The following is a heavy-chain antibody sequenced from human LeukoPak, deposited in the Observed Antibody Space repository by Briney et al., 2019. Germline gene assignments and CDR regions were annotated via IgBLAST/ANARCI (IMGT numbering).Heavy chain of an antibody. CDR1: GYTFTGYY. J-gene: IGHJ6*02. CDR3: ARVRWLQRLHVGYYGMDV. CDR2: INPNSGGT. V-gene: IGHV1-2*02. D-gene: IGHD5-24*01. Sequence: ASVKLSCKASGYTFTGYYMHWVRQAPGQGLEWMGWINPNSGGTNYAQKFQGRVTITRDTSIRTAYMEMSRLRSDDTAAYYCARVRWLQRLHVGYYGMDVWGQGTTVTVSS.